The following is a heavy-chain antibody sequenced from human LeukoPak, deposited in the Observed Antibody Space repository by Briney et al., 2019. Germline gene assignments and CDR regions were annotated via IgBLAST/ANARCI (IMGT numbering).Heavy chain of an antibody. CDR3: ARDRLLWFGEFSKIFDY. J-gene: IGHJ4*02. CDR2: IKQDGSEK. CDR1: GFTFSSYW. D-gene: IGHD3-10*01. Sequence: QPGGSLRLSCAASGFTFSSYWMSWVRQAPGKGLEWVANIKQDGSEKYYVDSVKGRFTISRDNAKNSLYLQMNSLRAEDTAVYYCARDRLLWFGEFSKIFDYWGQGTLVTVSS. V-gene: IGHV3-7*01.